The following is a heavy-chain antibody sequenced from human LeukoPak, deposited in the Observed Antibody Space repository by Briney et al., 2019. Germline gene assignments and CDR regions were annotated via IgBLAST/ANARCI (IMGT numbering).Heavy chain of an antibody. CDR3: ARDYDILTGESGWFDP. D-gene: IGHD3-9*01. CDR1: GYTFTSYY. Sequence: ASVKVSCKASGYTFTSYYMHWVRQAPGQGLEWMGIINPSGGSTSYAQKLQGRVTMTTDTSTSTAYMELRSLRSDDTAVYYCARDYDILTGESGWFDPWGQGTLVTVSS. V-gene: IGHV1-46*01. CDR2: INPSGGST. J-gene: IGHJ5*02.